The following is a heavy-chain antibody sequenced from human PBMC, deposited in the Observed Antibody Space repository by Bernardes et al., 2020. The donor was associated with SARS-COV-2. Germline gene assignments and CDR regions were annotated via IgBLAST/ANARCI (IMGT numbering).Heavy chain of an antibody. J-gene: IGHJ4*02. D-gene: IGHD3-10*01. Sequence: SESLSLTCAVYGGSFSGYYWSWIRQPPGKGLEWIGEIKHSGDTNYNPSHKRRVTISANTSKKQFVLKLSSVTAADAAVYYCAGDRYGSGFDYWGQGTLVNVSS. CDR2: IKHSGDT. CDR1: GGSFSGYY. V-gene: IGHV4-34*01. CDR3: AGDRYGSGFDY.